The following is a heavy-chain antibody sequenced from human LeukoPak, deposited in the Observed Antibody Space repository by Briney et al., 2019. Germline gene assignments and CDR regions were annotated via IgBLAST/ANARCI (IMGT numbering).Heavy chain of an antibody. CDR2: INPNSGGT. D-gene: IGHD6-19*01. J-gene: IGHJ4*02. CDR3: ARVVYSSGWYSTYYFEY. CDR1: GYTFTGYY. Sequence: ASVKVSCKASGYTFTGYYMHWVRQAPGQGLEWMGWINPNSGGTNYAQKFQGRVAMTRDTSISTAYMELSRLRSDDTAVYYCARVVYSSGWYSTYYFEYWGQGTLVTVSS. V-gene: IGHV1-2*02.